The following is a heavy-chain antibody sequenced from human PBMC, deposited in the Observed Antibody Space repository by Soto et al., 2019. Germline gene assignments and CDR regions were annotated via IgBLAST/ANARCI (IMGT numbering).Heavy chain of an antibody. V-gene: IGHV4-34*01. Sequence: SETLSLTCAVYGGSFSGYYWSWIRQPPGKGLEWIGEINHSGSTNYNPSLKSRVTISVDTSKNQFSLKLSSVTAADTAVYYCARGGPTSSSSHPYYYYYGMDVWGQGTTVTVSS. J-gene: IGHJ6*02. CDR2: INHSGST. CDR1: GGSFSGYY. CDR3: ARGGPTSSSSHPYYYYYGMDV. D-gene: IGHD6-6*01.